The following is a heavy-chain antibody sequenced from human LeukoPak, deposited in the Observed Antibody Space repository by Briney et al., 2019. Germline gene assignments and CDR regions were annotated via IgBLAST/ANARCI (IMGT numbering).Heavy chain of an antibody. CDR1: GFSVSSNY. CDR2: IYSGGST. J-gene: IGHJ6*03. Sequence: GGSLRLSCAASGFSVSSNYMNWVRQSPGKGLEWVSVIYSGGSTYYADSVKGRFAISRDNSKNTLYLQMNSLRAEDTAVYYCARGMKYSTGWYYMDVWGKGTTVTIPS. V-gene: IGHV3-53*01. CDR3: ARGMKYSTGWYYMDV. D-gene: IGHD6-19*01.